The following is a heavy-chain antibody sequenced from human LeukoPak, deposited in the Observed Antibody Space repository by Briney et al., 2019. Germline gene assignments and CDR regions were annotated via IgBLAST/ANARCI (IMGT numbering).Heavy chain of an antibody. CDR2: INPNSGDT. J-gene: IGHJ4*02. Sequence: ASVKVSCQSTGYTFLEQFIHWVRQARGQGLEWMGWINPNSGDTKYAQKFQGRVTMTRDTSISTAYVELSRLQSDDTAVYYCARDGESSGSDDVDFWGQGTLVTVSS. D-gene: IGHD1-26*01. V-gene: IGHV1-2*02. CDR3: ARDGESSGSDDVDF. CDR1: GYTFLEQF.